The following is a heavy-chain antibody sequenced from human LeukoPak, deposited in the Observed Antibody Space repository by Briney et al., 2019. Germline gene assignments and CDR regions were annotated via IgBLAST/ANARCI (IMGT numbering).Heavy chain of an antibody. J-gene: IGHJ4*02. D-gene: IGHD6-19*01. CDR2: IYYSGST. V-gene: IGHV4-59*01. CDR1: GDSFSSYY. CDR3: ARRNSIAVADEFDY. Sequence: PSETLSLTCTVSGDSFSSYYWSWIRQPPGKGLEWIGYIYYSGSTNYNPSLKSRVTISVDTSKNQFSLKLSSVTAADTAVYYCARRNSIAVADEFDYWGQGTLVTVSS.